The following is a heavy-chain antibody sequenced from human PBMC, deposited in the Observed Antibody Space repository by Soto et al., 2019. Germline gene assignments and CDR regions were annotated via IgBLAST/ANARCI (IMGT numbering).Heavy chain of an antibody. CDR1: GFTFSSYA. Sequence: EVQLLESGGGLVQPGGSLRLSCAASGFTFSSYAMSWVRQAPGKGLEWVSAISGSGGSTYYADSVKGRFTISRDNSKNTLYLKMNSLRAEDTAVYYCAKDRITIFGVATKAGYFQHWGQGTLVTVSS. V-gene: IGHV3-23*01. J-gene: IGHJ1*01. CDR3: AKDRITIFGVATKAGYFQH. D-gene: IGHD3-3*01. CDR2: ISGSGGST.